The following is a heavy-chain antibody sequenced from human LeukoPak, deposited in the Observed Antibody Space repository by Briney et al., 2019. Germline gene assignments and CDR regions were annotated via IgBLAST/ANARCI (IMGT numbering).Heavy chain of an antibody. CDR1: GFTFSNYW. Sequence: PGGSLRLSCAASGFTFSNYWMHWVRQAPGKGLVWVSRIKGDGSHTIYADSVKGRFTISRDNAKNSLYLQMNSLRAEDTAVYYCARGAEIQLWLCFDYWGQGTLVTVSS. J-gene: IGHJ4*02. CDR3: ARGAEIQLWLCFDY. CDR2: IKGDGSHT. V-gene: IGHV3-74*01. D-gene: IGHD5-18*01.